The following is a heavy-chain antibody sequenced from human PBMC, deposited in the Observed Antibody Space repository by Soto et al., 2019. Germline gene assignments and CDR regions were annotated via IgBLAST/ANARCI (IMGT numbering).Heavy chain of an antibody. CDR1: GVSFSYVW. J-gene: IGHJ4*02. V-gene: IGHV3-15*07. Sequence: EVRLVESGGGLVKPGGSLRLSCAASGVSFSYVWMNWVRQAPGKGLEWVGRIKSKTDGGTTVYAAPVKGRFTISRDDSTNTLYLQMNSLKTEDTAVYYCSTGRDDLLYWGQGTLVTVSS. D-gene: IGHD2-15*01. CDR3: STGRDDLLY. CDR2: IKSKTDGGTT.